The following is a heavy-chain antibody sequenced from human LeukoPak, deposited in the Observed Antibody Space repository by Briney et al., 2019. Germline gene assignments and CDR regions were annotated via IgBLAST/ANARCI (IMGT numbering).Heavy chain of an antibody. V-gene: IGHV3-30*18. J-gene: IGHJ6*02. D-gene: IGHD2-8*01. CDR1: GFTFSGYG. CDR2: ISYGGHNE. CDR3: AKGVGYGGMDV. Sequence: GRSLRLSCAASGFTFSGYGMHWVRQAPGKGLEWVAVISYGGHNEYYADSVKGRFTISRDNSKNTVYVQMNSLRAEDTAVYYCAKGVGYGGMDVWGQGTTVTVSS.